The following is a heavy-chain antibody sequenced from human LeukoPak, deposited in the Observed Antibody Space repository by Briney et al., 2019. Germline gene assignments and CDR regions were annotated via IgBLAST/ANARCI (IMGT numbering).Heavy chain of an antibody. J-gene: IGHJ4*02. CDR3: ARRVAAGGTCMGY. CDR1: GYTFTGYY. CDR2: MNPNSGNT. D-gene: IGHD6-13*01. V-gene: IGHV1-8*02. Sequence: ASVKVSCKASGYTFTGYYMHWVRQATGQGLEWMGWMNPNSGNTGYAQKFQGRVTMTRNTSISTAYMELSNLRSEDTAVYYCARRVAAGGTCMGYWGQGTLVTVSS.